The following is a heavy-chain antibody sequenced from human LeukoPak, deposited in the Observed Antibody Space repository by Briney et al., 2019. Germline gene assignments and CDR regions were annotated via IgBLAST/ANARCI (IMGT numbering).Heavy chain of an antibody. CDR3: ARSTDHYYGSGSMGY. Sequence: SETLSLTCTVSGGSISSYYWSWIRQPPGKGLEWIGYIYYSGSTNYNPSLKSRVTISVDTSKNQFSLKLSSVTAADTAVYYCARSTDHYYGSGSMGYWGQGTLVTVSS. J-gene: IGHJ4*02. D-gene: IGHD3-10*01. CDR2: IYYSGST. CDR1: GGSISSYY. V-gene: IGHV4-59*01.